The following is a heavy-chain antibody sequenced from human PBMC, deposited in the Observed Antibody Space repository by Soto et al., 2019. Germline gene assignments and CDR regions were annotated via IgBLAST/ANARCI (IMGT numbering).Heavy chain of an antibody. CDR2: IIPIFGTA. Sequence: SVKVSCKASGGTFSSYAISWVRQAPGHGLEWMGGIIPIFGTANYAQKFQGRVTITADKSTSTAYMELSSLRSEDTAVYYCAREGPRGIAARPGGFDYWGQGTLVTVSS. D-gene: IGHD6-6*01. CDR3: AREGPRGIAARPGGFDY. J-gene: IGHJ4*02. V-gene: IGHV1-69*06. CDR1: GGTFSSYA.